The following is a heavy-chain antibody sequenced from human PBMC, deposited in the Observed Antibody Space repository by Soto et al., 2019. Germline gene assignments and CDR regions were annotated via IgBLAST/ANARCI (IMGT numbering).Heavy chain of an antibody. CDR2: IYYSGST. CDR3: ARDSRYCSGGSCYLGSYNWFDP. Sequence: QVQLQESGPGLVKPSQTLSLTCTVYGGSISSGGYYWSWIRQHPGRGLEWIGYIYYSGSTYYNPSLKSRVTISVDTSKNQFSLKLSSVTAADTAVYYCARDSRYCSGGSCYLGSYNWFDPWGQGTLVTVSS. D-gene: IGHD2-15*01. V-gene: IGHV4-31*03. J-gene: IGHJ5*02. CDR1: GGSISSGGYY.